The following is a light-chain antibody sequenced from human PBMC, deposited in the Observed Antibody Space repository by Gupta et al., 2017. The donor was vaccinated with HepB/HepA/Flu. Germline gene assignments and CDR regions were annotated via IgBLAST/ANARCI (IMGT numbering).Light chain of an antibody. Sequence: FKLSQPHSVSESPGKTVTISCTRSSGSIASNDLQWYQQRPGSVPTAVIYESLQRASGVPDRFSGSIDSSSNSAALTISGLETDDEADYYCQSYDSTNHWVFGGGTKLTVL. CDR1: SGSIASND. CDR3: QSYDSTNHWV. CDR2: ESL. J-gene: IGLJ3*02. V-gene: IGLV6-57*03.